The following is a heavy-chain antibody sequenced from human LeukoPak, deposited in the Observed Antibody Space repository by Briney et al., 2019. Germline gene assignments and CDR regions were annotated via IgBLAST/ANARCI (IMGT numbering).Heavy chain of an antibody. CDR2: FDPEDGET. D-gene: IGHD3-22*01. CDR3: ATGENYYDSSGYYL. J-gene: IGHJ4*02. CDR1: GYTLTELS. Sequence: GASVKVSCKVSGYTLTELSMHWVRQAPGKGLEWMGGFDPEDGETIYAQKFQGRVTMTEDTSTDTAYMELSSLRSEDTAVYYCATGENYYDSSGYYLWGQGTLVTVPS. V-gene: IGHV1-24*01.